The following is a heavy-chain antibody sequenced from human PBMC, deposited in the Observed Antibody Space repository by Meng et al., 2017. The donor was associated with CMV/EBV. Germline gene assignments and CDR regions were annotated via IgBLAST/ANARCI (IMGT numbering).Heavy chain of an antibody. CDR3: ARGQGDFWSGYSVYYYYGMDV. Sequence: GSLRLSCAVYGGSFSGYYWSWIRQPPGKGLEWIGEINHSGSTNYNPSLKSRVTISVDTSKNQFSLKRSSVTAADTAVYYCARGQGDFWSGYSVYYYYGMDVWGQGTTVTVSS. D-gene: IGHD3-3*01. CDR1: GGSFSGYY. CDR2: INHSGST. J-gene: IGHJ6*02. V-gene: IGHV4-34*01.